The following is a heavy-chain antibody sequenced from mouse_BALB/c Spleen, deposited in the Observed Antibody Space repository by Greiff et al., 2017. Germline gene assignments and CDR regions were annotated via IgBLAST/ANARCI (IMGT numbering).Heavy chain of an antibody. V-gene: IGHV5-12-2*01. J-gene: IGHJ4*01. CDR1: GFTFSSYT. Sequence: EVKVVESGGGLVQPGGSLKLSCAASGFTFSSYTMSRVRQTPEKRLEWVAYISNGGGSTYYPDTVKGRFTISRDNAKNTLYLQMSSLKSEDTAMYYCARHGRGGGYAMDYWGQGTSVTVSS. CDR2: ISNGGGST. CDR3: ARHGRGGGYAMDY.